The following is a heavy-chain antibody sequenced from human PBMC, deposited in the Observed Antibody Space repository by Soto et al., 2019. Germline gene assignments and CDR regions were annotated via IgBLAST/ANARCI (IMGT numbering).Heavy chain of an antibody. CDR1: GFSLRTSGEG. CDR3: AKSGCSGWYGWFEP. CDR2: MYWNADK. D-gene: IGHD6-19*01. J-gene: IGHJ5*02. V-gene: IGHV2-5*01. Sequence: SRPTLVTPTHTLPLTCIFSGFSLRTSGEGLGWIRQPPGKALEWVGFMYWNADKRYSPSLTSRLTITEDTSKNQSVITMTNMDPVDTAAYYCAKSGCSGWYGWFEPWGQGTLVTVCS.